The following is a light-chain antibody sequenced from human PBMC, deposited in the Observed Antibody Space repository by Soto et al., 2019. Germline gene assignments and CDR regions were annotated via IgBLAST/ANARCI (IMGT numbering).Light chain of an antibody. V-gene: IGLV3-1*01. CDR3: QAWDGSTGV. Sequence: SYELTQPPSVSVSPGQTASITCSGDKLGDKFVCWYQQKPGQSPVLVIYEDTKRPSGIPERISGSNSGNTATLTISGAQAVDEADYYCQAWDGSTGVFGTGTKLPVL. J-gene: IGLJ1*01. CDR1: KLGDKF. CDR2: EDT.